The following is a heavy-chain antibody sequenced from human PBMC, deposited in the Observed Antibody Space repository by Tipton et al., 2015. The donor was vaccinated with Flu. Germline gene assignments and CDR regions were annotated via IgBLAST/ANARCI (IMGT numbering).Heavy chain of an antibody. J-gene: IGHJ6*02. CDR2: IYYSGST. CDR3: ARYSSSWSHYGMDV. D-gene: IGHD6-13*01. V-gene: IGHV4-59*07. Sequence: TLSLTCTVSGGSISSYYWSWIRQPPGKGLEWIGYIYYSGSTNYNPSLKSRVTISVDTSKNQFSLKLSSVTAADTAVYYCARYSSSWSHYGMDVWGQGTTVTVSS. CDR1: GGSISSYY.